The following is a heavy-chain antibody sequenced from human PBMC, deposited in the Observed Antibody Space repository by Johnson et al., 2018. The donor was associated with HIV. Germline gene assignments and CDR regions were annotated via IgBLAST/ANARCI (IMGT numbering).Heavy chain of an antibody. J-gene: IGHJ3*02. D-gene: IGHD3-22*01. V-gene: IGHV3-23*04. CDR3: AKDPSYYYDSSGYTQENDAFDI. CDR2: ISGRGGST. CDR1: GFTFSSYA. Sequence: VQLVESGGGLVQPGGSLRLSCAASGFTFSSYAMSWVRQAPGKGLEWVSAISGRGGSTYYADSVKGRFTISTDNSKNTLYLQMNSLRAEDTAVYYCAKDPSYYYDSSGYTQENDAFDIWGQGTMVTVSS.